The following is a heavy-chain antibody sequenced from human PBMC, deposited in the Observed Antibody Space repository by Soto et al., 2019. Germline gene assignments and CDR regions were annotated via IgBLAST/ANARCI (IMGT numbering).Heavy chain of an antibody. CDR2: ISSTTTYI. CDR1: GFTFTRYS. Sequence: EVQLVESGGGLVKPGGSLRLSCAASGFTFTRYSMNWVRQAPGKGLEWVSSISSTTTYIYYGDSMKGRFTSSRDNAKNSLYLEMNSLRAEDTAVYYCARESEDLTSNFDYWGQGTLVTVSS. V-gene: IGHV3-21*06. CDR3: ARESEDLTSNFDY. J-gene: IGHJ4*02.